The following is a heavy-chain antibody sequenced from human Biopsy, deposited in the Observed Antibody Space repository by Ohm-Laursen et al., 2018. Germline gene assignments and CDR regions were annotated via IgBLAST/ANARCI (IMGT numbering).Heavy chain of an antibody. CDR3: ARGVSGTPYHNYGLDV. V-gene: IGHV1-69*13. Sequence: ASVKVSCKASGGTFSSFAISWVRQAPGQGLEWMGGILPIFHTTSYAQKFQGRITITADEFPRTAYMELSSLRSEGTAVYYCARGVSGTPYHNYGLDVWGQGTTVIVSS. CDR1: GGTFSSFA. D-gene: IGHD3-10*01. CDR2: ILPIFHTT. J-gene: IGHJ6*02.